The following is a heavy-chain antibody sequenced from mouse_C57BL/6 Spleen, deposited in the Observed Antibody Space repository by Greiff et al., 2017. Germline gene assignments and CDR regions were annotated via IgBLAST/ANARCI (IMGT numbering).Heavy chain of an antibody. V-gene: IGHV1-26*01. CDR1: GYTFTDYY. CDR2: INPNNGGT. CDR3: ARWGYYGSSPSYAMDY. D-gene: IGHD1-1*01. Sequence: VQLQQSGPELVKPGASVKISCKASGYTFTDYYMNWVKQSHGKSLEWIGDINPNNGGTSYNQKFKGKATLTVDKSSSTAYMELRSLTSEDSAVYYCARWGYYGSSPSYAMDYWGQGTSVTVSS. J-gene: IGHJ4*01.